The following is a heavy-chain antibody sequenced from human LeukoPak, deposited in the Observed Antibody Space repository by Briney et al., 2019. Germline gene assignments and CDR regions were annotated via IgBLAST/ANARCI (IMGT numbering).Heavy chain of an antibody. V-gene: IGHV4-39*07. CDR2: INHSGST. CDR1: GGSISSGSYF. D-gene: IGHD3-10*01. CDR3: ARGGGDYHYMDG. J-gene: IGHJ6*03. Sequence: SETLSLTCTVSGGSISSGSYFWTWIRQPPGKGLEWIGEINHSGSTDYNPSLKGRVTILVDTSKNQFSLKLNSVTAADTAVYYCARGGGDYHYMDGWAHRITVTVSS.